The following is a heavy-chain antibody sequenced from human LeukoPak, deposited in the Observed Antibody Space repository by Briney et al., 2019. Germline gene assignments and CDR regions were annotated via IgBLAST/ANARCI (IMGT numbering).Heavy chain of an antibody. Sequence: GASVRVSCKASGYTFTNYAMNWVRQAPGQGLEWMGWINTNTGNPTYAQGFTGRFVFSLDTSVSTAYLQISSLKAEDTAVYYCARGTVAGIRWFDYWGQETLVTVSS. D-gene: IGHD6-19*01. J-gene: IGHJ4*02. V-gene: IGHV7-4-1*02. CDR2: INTNTGNP. CDR1: GYTFTNYA. CDR3: ARGTVAGIRWFDY.